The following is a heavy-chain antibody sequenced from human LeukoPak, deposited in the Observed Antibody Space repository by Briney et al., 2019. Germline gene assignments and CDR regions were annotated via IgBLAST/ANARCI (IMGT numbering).Heavy chain of an antibody. Sequence: GESLKISCKGSEYRFSGYWIGWVRQMPGRGLEWMGIIYPGDSDTRYSPSFQGQITISADKSISTAYLQWSSLRTSDTAMYYCARRGYYYDSSGAFDIWGQGTMVTVSS. D-gene: IGHD3-22*01. CDR2: IYPGDSDT. V-gene: IGHV5-51*01. J-gene: IGHJ3*02. CDR1: EYRFSGYW. CDR3: ARRGYYYDSSGAFDI.